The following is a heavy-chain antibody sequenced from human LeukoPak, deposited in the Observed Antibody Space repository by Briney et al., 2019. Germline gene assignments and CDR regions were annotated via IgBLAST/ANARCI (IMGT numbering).Heavy chain of an antibody. CDR3: ARDGSRGYFDY. CDR1: GNYW. Sequence: GGSLRLSCAASGNYWMHWVRQAPGKGLEWVAVISYDGSNKYYADSVKGRFTISRDNSKNTLYLQMNSLRAEDTAVYYCARDGSRGYFDYWGQGTLVTVSS. J-gene: IGHJ4*02. D-gene: IGHD3-10*01. V-gene: IGHV3-30*03. CDR2: ISYDGSNK.